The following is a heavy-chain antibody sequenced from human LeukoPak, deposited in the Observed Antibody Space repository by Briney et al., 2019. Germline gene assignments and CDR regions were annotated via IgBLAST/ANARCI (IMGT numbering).Heavy chain of an antibody. CDR3: ARGGSGRDFDY. CDR1: GFTFSSYS. J-gene: IGHJ4*02. V-gene: IGHV3-53*01. CDR2: IYSGGST. Sequence: GGSLRLSCAASGFTFSSYSMNWVRQAPGKGLEWVSVIYSGGSTYYADSVKGRFTISRDNSKNTLYLQMNSLRAEDTAVYYCARGGSGRDFDYWGQGTLVTVSS. D-gene: IGHD3-10*01.